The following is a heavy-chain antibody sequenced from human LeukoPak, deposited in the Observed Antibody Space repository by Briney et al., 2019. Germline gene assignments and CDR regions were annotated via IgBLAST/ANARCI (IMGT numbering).Heavy chain of an antibody. CDR2: IIPIFGTA. CDR3: ARDLGDYVWGSYRYLAAFDI. CDR1: GGTFSSYA. D-gene: IGHD3-16*02. V-gene: IGHV1-69*05. J-gene: IGHJ3*02. Sequence: SVKVSCKASGGTFSSYAISWVRHAPGQGLEWMGGIIPIFGTANYAQKFQGRVAITTDESTSTAYMELSSLRSEDTAVYYCARDLGDYVWGSYRYLAAFDIWGQGTMVTVSS.